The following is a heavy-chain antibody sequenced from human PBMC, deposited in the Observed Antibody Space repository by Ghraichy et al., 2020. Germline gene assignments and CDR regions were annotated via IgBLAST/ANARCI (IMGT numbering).Heavy chain of an antibody. CDR3: ARHPSRRRFDS. CDR1: SGAINSISHY. Sequence: ESLNISCTFSSGAINSISHYWGWIRQTPGKGLEWIWRVSYSGKTYYNPSLKSRVTISIDPSKSHFSLKLSSTTAADTAVYYCARHPSRRRFDSWGQGTLVTVSS. V-gene: IGHV4-39*02. CDR2: VSYSGKT. J-gene: IGHJ4*02.